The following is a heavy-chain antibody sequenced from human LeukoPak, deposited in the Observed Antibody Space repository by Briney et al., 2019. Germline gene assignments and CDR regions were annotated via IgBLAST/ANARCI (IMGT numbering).Heavy chain of an antibody. Sequence: SETLSLTCTVSGGSISSSSYYWGWIRQPPGKGLEWIGYIYYSGSTNYNPSLKGRVTISVDTSKNQFSLKLSSVTAADTAVYYCARDFSGWYDYWGQGTLVTVSS. V-gene: IGHV4-61*01. D-gene: IGHD6-19*01. CDR2: IYYSGST. CDR3: ARDFSGWYDY. CDR1: GGSISSSSYY. J-gene: IGHJ4*02.